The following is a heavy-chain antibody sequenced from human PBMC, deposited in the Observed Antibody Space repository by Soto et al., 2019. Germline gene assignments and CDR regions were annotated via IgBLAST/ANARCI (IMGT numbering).Heavy chain of an antibody. J-gene: IGHJ4*02. CDR3: ARHMSPYDSSGYYSEFDY. Sequence: PGESLNISCKGSGYSFTSYWIGWVRQMPGKGLEWMGIIYPGDSDTRYSPSFQGQVTISADKSISTAYLQWSSLKASDTAMYYCARHMSPYDSSGYYSEFDYWGQGTLVTVSS. CDR1: GYSFTSYW. CDR2: IYPGDSDT. D-gene: IGHD3-22*01. V-gene: IGHV5-51*01.